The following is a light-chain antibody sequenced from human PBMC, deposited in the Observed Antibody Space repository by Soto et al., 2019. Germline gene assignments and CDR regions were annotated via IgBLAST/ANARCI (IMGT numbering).Light chain of an antibody. CDR1: QGISNY. CDR2: AAS. V-gene: IGKV1-27*01. CDR3: QKYNSAPLT. J-gene: IGKJ4*01. Sequence: EIQMTQSPSSRSASVGDRVTNTGRASQGISNYLAWYQQKPGKVPKLLIYAASTLHSGVPSRFSGSGSGTDFTLTISSLQPEDVATYYCQKYNSAPLTFGGGTKVDIK.